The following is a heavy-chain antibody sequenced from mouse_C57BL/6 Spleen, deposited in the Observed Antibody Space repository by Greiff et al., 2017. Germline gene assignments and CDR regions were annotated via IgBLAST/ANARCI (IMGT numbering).Heavy chain of an antibody. CDR1: GYTFTDYY. V-gene: IGHV1-76*01. CDR2: IYPGSGNT. Sequence: VQLQESGAELVRPGASVKLSCKASGYTFTDYYINWVKQRPGQGLEWIARIYPGSGNTYYNEKFKGKATLTAEKSSSTAYMQLSSLTSEDSAVYFCAEASRDYAMDYWGQGTSVTVSS. J-gene: IGHJ4*01. D-gene: IGHD6-1*01. CDR3: AEASRDYAMDY.